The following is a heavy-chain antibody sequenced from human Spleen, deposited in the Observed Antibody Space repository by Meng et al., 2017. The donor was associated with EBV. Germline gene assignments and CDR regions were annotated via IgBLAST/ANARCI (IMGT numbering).Heavy chain of an antibody. Sequence: QLQFVLVGVVLSKPGASVTDFCSTLAGTFRSDLVSWERQTPGQGLEWMGGLIPMVGAPHYAQKYQGIVTIIADVSTSTHSMELNSLRSEDTAMYYCASESGRGFTPDYWGQGTLVTVSS. CDR3: ASESGRGFTPDY. CDR2: LIPMVGAP. J-gene: IGHJ4*02. D-gene: IGHD3-10*01. CDR1: AGTFRSDL. V-gene: IGHV1-69*01.